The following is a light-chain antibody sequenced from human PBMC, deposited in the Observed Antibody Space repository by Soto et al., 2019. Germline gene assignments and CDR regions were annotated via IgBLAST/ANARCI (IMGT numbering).Light chain of an antibody. Sequence: QSVLTQPPSVSGAPGKRVIISCTGGRSNIGADYEVHWYQQLPGTAPKLLIYGNTNRPSGVPDRFSGSKSGSSASLAITGLQAEDEAEYYCQSYDNTLKGCVFGTGTKVTVL. V-gene: IGLV1-40*01. CDR2: GNT. J-gene: IGLJ1*01. CDR1: RSNIGADYE. CDR3: QSYDNTLKGCV.